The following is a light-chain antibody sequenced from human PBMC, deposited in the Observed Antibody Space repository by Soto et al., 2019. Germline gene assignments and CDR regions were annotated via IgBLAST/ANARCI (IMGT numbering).Light chain of an antibody. Sequence: DIVLTQSPSTLSSSLGDRATLTCRASQSVSSCLAWYQQKPGKAPKLLIYDASSLESGIPARFSGSGSGTDFTLTISSLEPEDFAVYYCQQHSSYPSTFGGGTKVEIK. CDR2: DAS. CDR1: QSVSSC. J-gene: IGKJ4*02. V-gene: IGKV3-11*01. CDR3: QQHSSYPST.